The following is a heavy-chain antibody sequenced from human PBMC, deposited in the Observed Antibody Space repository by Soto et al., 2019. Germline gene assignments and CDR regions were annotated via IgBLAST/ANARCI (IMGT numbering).Heavy chain of an antibody. CDR3: TRIYCTTTSCCINGMDX. CDR1: GYVITNVYH. J-gene: IGHJ6*02. V-gene: IGHV4-38-2*01. CDR2: ISHSGDT. D-gene: IGHD2-2*01. Sequence: PSETLSLTCAVSGYVITNVYHWGWIRQPPGNELEWIWTISHSGDTYYNKSLKSRVTISIDTAKNNLSLILSSVTAADTATYYCTRIYCTTTSCCINGMDXWGQGTRFTVS.